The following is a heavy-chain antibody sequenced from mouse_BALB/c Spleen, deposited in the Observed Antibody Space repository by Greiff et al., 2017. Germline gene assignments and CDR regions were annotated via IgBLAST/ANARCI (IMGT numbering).Heavy chain of an antibody. CDR2: INPNNGGT. Sequence: EVQLQQSGPELVKPGASVKISCKTSGYTFTEYTMHWVKQSHGKSLEWIGGINPNNGGTSYNQKFKGKATLTVDKSSRTAYMELRSLTSEDSAVYYCARRGYGSSYEWYFDVWGAGTTVTVSS. V-gene: IGHV1-18*01. D-gene: IGHD1-1*01. J-gene: IGHJ1*01. CDR3: ARRGYGSSYEWYFDV. CDR1: GYTFTEYT.